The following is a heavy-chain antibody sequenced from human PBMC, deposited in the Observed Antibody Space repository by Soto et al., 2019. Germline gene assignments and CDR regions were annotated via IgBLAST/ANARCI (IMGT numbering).Heavy chain of an antibody. CDR2: INSNGGST. V-gene: IGHV3-64D*06. CDR3: VRAAQKDYYYGMDV. Sequence: GGSLRLSCSASGFTFSSYAMHWVRQAPGKGLEYLSGINSNGGSTYFADSVKGRFTISRDNSNNTLSLQMSSLRAEDTAVYFCVRAAQKDYYYGMDVWGQGTTVTVSS. D-gene: IGHD6-13*01. J-gene: IGHJ6*02. CDR1: GFTFSSYA.